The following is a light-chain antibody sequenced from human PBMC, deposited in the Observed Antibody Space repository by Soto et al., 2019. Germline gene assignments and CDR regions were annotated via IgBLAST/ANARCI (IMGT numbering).Light chain of an antibody. CDR3: QQRSNWPPGNT. J-gene: IGKJ4*01. Sequence: EIVLTQSPATLSLSPGERATLSCRASQSISSSLAWYQQKPGQAPRLLIYDASNRATGIPARFSGSGSGTDFTLTISSLEPEDFAVFYFQQRSNWPPGNTFGGGTKVEIK. CDR2: DAS. V-gene: IGKV3-11*01. CDR1: QSISSS.